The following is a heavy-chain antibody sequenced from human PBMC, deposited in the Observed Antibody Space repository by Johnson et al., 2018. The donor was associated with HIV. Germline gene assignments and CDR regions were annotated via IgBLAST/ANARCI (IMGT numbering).Heavy chain of an antibody. CDR1: GFTFSDYS. Sequence: VQLVESGGGLVKPGGSLRLSCAASGFTFSDYSMSWVRQAPGKGLEWVSAISGSGGSTYYADSVQGRFTISRDNSKNTLYLQMNSLRAEDTAVYYCARLEELLRAFDIWGQGTMVTVSS. D-gene: IGHD1-26*01. CDR3: ARLEELLRAFDI. J-gene: IGHJ3*02. CDR2: ISGSGGST. V-gene: IGHV3-23*04.